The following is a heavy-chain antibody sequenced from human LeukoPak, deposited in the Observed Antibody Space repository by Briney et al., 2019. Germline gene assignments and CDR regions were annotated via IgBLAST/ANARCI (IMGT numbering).Heavy chain of an antibody. CDR3: AREDYYDRDRPLDY. CDR1: GGTFSSYT. CDR2: IIPILGIA. Sequence: SVKVSCKASGGTFSSYTISWVRQAPGQGLEWMGRIIPILGIANYAQKFQGRVTITADKSTSTAYMELSSLRYDDTAVYYCAREDYYDRDRPLDYWGQGTLVTVSS. J-gene: IGHJ4*02. V-gene: IGHV1-69*04. D-gene: IGHD3-22*01.